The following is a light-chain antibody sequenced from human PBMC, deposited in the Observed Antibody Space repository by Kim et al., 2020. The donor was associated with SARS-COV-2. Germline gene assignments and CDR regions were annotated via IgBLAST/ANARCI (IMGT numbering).Light chain of an antibody. CDR1: TSNIGKNS. CDR2: DND. Sequence: VTISCSGSTSNIGKNSVSWYQQLPRTAPKLLIYDNDRRPSEIPDRFSASKSGTSTTLDIAGLQTGDEAYYYCAAWDSSLSGVFFGGGTQLTVL. CDR3: AAWDSSLSGVF. V-gene: IGLV1-51*01. J-gene: IGLJ2*01.